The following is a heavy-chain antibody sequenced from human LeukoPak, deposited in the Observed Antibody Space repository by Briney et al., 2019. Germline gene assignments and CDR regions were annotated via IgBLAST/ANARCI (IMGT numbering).Heavy chain of an antibody. D-gene: IGHD6-13*01. V-gene: IGHV3-7*05. CDR1: GFTFSSYA. CDR2: IKQDGSEK. Sequence: GGSLRLSCAASGFTFSSYAMSWVRQAPGKGLEWVANIKQDGSEKYYVDSVKGRFTISRDNAKNSLYLQMNSLRAEDTAVYYSSLEGSSWYRYFQHWGQGTLVTVSS. J-gene: IGHJ1*01. CDR3: SLEGSSWYRYFQH.